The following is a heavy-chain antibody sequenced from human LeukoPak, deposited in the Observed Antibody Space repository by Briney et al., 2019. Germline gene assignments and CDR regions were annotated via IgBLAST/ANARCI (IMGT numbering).Heavy chain of an antibody. J-gene: IGHJ3*02. CDR2: INSDGSST. CDR3: ARDRRQWLGTDAFDI. D-gene: IGHD6-19*01. V-gene: IGHV3-74*01. Sequence: GGSLRLSCAASGFTFSSYWMHWVRQAPGKGLVWVSRINSDGSSTSYADSVKGRFTISRDNAKNTLYLQMNSLRAEDTAVYYCARDRRQWLGTDAFDIWGQGTMVTVSS. CDR1: GFTFSSYW.